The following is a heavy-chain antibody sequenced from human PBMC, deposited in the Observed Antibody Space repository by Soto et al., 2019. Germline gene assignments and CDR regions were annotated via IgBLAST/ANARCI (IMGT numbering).Heavy chain of an antibody. D-gene: IGHD3-10*01. Sequence: SETLSLTCAVSGASISRTGFHWGWIRQPPGQGLEWIGSIYESETTFYNSSLKSRVTISADTSKNHFSLKLSSVTAADTAVYYCARRGSGHTFDYWGQGXLVTIYS. CDR3: ARRGSGHTFDY. J-gene: IGHJ4*02. V-gene: IGHV4-39*01. CDR2: IYESETT. CDR1: GASISRTGFH.